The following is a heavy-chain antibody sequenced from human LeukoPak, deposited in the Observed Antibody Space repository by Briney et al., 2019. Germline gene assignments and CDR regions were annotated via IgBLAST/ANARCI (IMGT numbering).Heavy chain of an antibody. CDR2: IRRDGSET. V-gene: IGHV3-7*03. CDR1: GFTFSNYW. Sequence: PGGSLRLSCAASGFTFSNYWMTWVRRAPGKGLEWVANIRRDGSETHYVDSVMGRFTISRDNAKNSLYLQMNSLRAEDTAIYYCAKARYYSTSGGFDYWGQGNLVIVSS. J-gene: IGHJ4*02. D-gene: IGHD2-21*01. CDR3: AKARYYSTSGGFDY.